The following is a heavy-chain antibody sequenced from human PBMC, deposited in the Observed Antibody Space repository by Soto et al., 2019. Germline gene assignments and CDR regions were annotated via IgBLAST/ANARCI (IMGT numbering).Heavy chain of an antibody. CDR2: INHSGST. D-gene: IGHD3-22*01. CDR1: GGSFSGYY. Sequence: SETLSLTCAVYGGSFSGYYWSWIRQPPGKGLEWIGEINHSGSTNYNPSLKSRVTISVDTSKNQFSLKLSSVTAADTAVYYCAREYYDSPPEWGQGTLVTVSS. J-gene: IGHJ4*02. CDR3: AREYYDSPPE. V-gene: IGHV4-34*01.